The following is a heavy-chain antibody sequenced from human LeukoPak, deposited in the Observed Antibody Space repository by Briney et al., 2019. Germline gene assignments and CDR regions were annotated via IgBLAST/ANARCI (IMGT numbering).Heavy chain of an antibody. Sequence: SETLSLTCTVSGGSISRYYWSWIRRPPGKGLERIGYIDDSGNTNYNPSLKSQVTISVDKSKNQFSLKLSFVTAADTAMYYCARSDYHNSGSHTVFDAFDIWGQGTRVTVSS. CDR2: IDDSGNT. D-gene: IGHD3-10*01. J-gene: IGHJ3*02. CDR3: ARSDYHNSGSHTVFDAFDI. CDR1: GGSISRYY. V-gene: IGHV4-59*01.